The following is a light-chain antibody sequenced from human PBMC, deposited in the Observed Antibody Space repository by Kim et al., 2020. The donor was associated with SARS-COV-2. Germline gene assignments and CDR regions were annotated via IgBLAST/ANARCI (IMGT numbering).Light chain of an antibody. Sequence: SASVGDRVTITCRASQTINTYLNWYQQRPGKAPQLLIYGGSTLQSGIPSRFSGSGSGTEFTFTIRSLQPEDFATYYCQQSYSNPRTFGQGTKLEIK. V-gene: IGKV1-39*01. CDR2: GGS. J-gene: IGKJ2*01. CDR1: QTINTY. CDR3: QQSYSNPRT.